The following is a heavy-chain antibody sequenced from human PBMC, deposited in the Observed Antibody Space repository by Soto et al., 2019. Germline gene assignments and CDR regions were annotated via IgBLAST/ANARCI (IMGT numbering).Heavy chain of an antibody. CDR3: ATSTRATDGNSFGY. Sequence: ASVKVSCKVSGYTLTELSMHWVRQAPGKGLEWMGGFDPEDGETIYAQKFQGRVTMTEDTSTDTAYMELSSLRSEDTAVYYCATSTRATDGNSFGYWGQGTLVTVSS. V-gene: IGHV1-24*01. CDR2: FDPEDGET. CDR1: GYTLTELS. D-gene: IGHD4-4*01. J-gene: IGHJ4*02.